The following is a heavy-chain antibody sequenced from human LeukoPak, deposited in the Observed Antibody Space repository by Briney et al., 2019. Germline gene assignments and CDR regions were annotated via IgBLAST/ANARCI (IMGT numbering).Heavy chain of an antibody. CDR1: GHTFTSYG. CDR3: ARDLSAVAVAGDDAFDI. Sequence: ASVKVSCKASGHTFTSYGISWVRQAPGQGLEWMGWISAYNGNTNYAQKLQGRVTMTTDTSTSTAYMELRSLRSDDTAVYYCARDLSAVAVAGDDAFDIWGQGTMVTVSS. CDR2: ISAYNGNT. V-gene: IGHV1-18*01. D-gene: IGHD6-19*01. J-gene: IGHJ3*02.